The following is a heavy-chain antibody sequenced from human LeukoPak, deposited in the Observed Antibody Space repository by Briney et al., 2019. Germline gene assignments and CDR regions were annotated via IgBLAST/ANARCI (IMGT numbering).Heavy chain of an antibody. J-gene: IGHJ4*02. Sequence: PGGSLRLSCAASGFTFSSYWMSWVRQAPGKGLEWVANIKQDGSEKYYVDSVKGRFTISRDNAKNSLYLQMNSLRAEDTAVYYCARVAWGVVTAIFFDYWGQGTLVTVSS. CDR1: GFTFSSYW. D-gene: IGHD2-21*02. CDR3: ARVAWGVVTAIFFDY. CDR2: IKQDGSEK. V-gene: IGHV3-7*01.